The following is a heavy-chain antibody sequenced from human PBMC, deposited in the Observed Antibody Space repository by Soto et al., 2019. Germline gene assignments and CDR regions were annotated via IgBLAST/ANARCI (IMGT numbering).Heavy chain of an antibody. CDR1: GFTFSSYA. J-gene: IGHJ4*02. CDR2: ISGSGGST. V-gene: IGHV3-23*01. Sequence: EVQLLESGGGLVQPGGSLRLSCAASGFTFSSYAMSWVRQAPGKGLEWVSAISGSGGSTYYADSVKGRFTISRDNSKNTQYLQMNSLGAEDTDVYYCANQDTAMVSPARYWGQGTLVTVS. CDR3: ANQDTAMVSPARY. D-gene: IGHD5-18*01.